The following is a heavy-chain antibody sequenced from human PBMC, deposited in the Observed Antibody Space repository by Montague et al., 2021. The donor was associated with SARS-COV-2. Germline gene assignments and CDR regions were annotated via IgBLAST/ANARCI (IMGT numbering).Heavy chain of an antibody. CDR3: ARFREAGDVLDY. Sequence: SETLSLTCTVSGGSIGTSCHFWGWVRQPPGKGLEWIGIIYSSGTTSYIPSLKSRLTISSDTSKNQFSLRLASVTAADTAVYYCARFREAGDVLDYWGQGNPVTVSS. V-gene: IGHV4-39*07. CDR2: IYSSGTT. J-gene: IGHJ4*02. D-gene: IGHD7-27*01. CDR1: GGSIGTSCHF.